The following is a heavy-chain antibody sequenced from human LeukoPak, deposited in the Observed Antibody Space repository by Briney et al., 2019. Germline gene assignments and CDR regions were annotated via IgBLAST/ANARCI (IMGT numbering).Heavy chain of an antibody. CDR1: GFTSSSYG. J-gene: IGHJ4*02. D-gene: IGHD3-22*01. V-gene: IGHV3-33*01. Sequence: PGGSLRLSCAASGFTSSSYGMHWVRQAPGKGLEWVAVIWYDGSNKYYADSVKGRFTISRDNSKNTLYLQMNSLRAEDTAVYYCARGGAYYDPLDYWGQGTLVTVSS. CDR3: ARGGAYYDPLDY. CDR2: IWYDGSNK.